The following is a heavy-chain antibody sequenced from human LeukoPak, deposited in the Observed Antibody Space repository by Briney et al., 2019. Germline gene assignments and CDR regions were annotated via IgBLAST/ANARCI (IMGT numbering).Heavy chain of an antibody. CDR1: GYTLTSYY. J-gene: IGHJ2*01. D-gene: IGHD1-26*01. V-gene: IGHV1-46*01. Sequence: PSVKVSCKASGYTLTSYYMHWVRQAPGQGLEWMGIINPSGGSTSYAQKFQGRVTMTRDMSTSTVYMELSSLRSEDRAVYYCARGGWDWYFDLWGRGTLVTVSS. CDR2: INPSGGST. CDR3: ARGGWDWYFDL.